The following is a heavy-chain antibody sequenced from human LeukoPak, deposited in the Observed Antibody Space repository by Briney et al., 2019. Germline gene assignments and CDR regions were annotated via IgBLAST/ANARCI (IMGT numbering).Heavy chain of an antibody. CDR1: GYTFTCYF. D-gene: IGHD6-13*01. CDR2: INPYRGVT. CDR3: ARGNTIAAKYYIDY. J-gene: IGHJ4*02. V-gene: IGHV1-2*02. Sequence: ASVKVSCKASGYTFTCYFMHWLRQAPGQGLEGMGWINPYRGVTNYAQKFLGRVTLNRGTSISTAYMELSRLRSDYTAVYYCARGNTIAAKYYIDYWGQGTLVTASS.